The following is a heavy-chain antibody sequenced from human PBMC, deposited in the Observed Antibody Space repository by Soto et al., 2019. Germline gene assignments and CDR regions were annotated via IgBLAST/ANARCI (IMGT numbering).Heavy chain of an antibody. J-gene: IGHJ4*02. CDR2: IYHSGST. CDR3: ARTYYYDSSGYYYEYFDY. Sequence: SETLSLTCAVSGGSISSSNWWSWVRQPPGKGLEWIGEIYHSGSTNYNPSLKSRVTISVDKSKNQFSLKLSSVTAADTAVYYCARTYYYDSSGYYYEYFDYWGQGTLVT. D-gene: IGHD3-22*01. V-gene: IGHV4-4*02. CDR1: GGSISSSNW.